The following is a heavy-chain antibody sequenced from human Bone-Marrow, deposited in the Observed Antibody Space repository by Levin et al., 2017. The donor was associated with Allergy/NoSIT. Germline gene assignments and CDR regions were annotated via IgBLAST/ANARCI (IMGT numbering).Heavy chain of an antibody. Sequence: GGSLRLSCAASGFTFSGYVIHWVRQAPGKGLEWVARVWFDGSNEQYAESVKGRFTISRDNSKKTVQLQMNSLRVDDTAVYYCVRDAGDDTAGYYFDSWGQGTLVTVSS. V-gene: IGHV3-33*01. CDR3: VRDAGDDTAGYYFDS. CDR1: GFTFSGYV. CDR2: VWFDGSNE. D-gene: IGHD3-22*01. J-gene: IGHJ4*02.